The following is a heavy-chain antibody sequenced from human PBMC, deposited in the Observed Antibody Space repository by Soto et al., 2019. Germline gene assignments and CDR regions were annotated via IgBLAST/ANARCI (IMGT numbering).Heavy chain of an antibody. CDR1: GDSISSNNW. V-gene: IGHV4-4*02. CDR2: VNHGGST. J-gene: IGHJ6*02. D-gene: IGHD4-17*01. Sequence: QLQLQESGPALVKPSGTLALTCAVSGDSISSNNWWTWVRQPPGKGLEWIGQVNHGGSTNYNPSLKSRVTMXXGXSXXQLSLKVNSVTAADTAVYYCARGSRPTDYYPGLDVWGQGTTVTVSS. CDR3: ARGSRPTDYYPGLDV.